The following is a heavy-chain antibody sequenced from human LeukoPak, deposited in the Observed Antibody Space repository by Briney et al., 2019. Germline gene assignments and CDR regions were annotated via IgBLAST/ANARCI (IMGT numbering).Heavy chain of an antibody. J-gene: IGHJ6*02. Sequence: GKSLRLSCAVSGFGFSSYGMHWVRQAPGKGLEWVASINHNGNANYYVDSVKGRFTISRDNAKNSLYLQMSNLRAEDTAVYFCARGGGLDVWGQGATVTVSS. CDR2: INHNGNAN. CDR3: ARGGGLDV. CDR1: GFGFSSYG. D-gene: IGHD3-16*01. V-gene: IGHV3-7*03.